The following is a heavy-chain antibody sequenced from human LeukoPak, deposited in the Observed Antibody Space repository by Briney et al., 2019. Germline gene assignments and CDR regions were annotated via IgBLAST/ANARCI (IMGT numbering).Heavy chain of an antibody. J-gene: IGHJ3*02. CDR2: ISGSGGST. CDR3: AKQPGITIFGVVTEGAFDI. Sequence: PGGSLRLSCAASGFTFSSYAMSWVRQAPGKGLEWVSAISGSGGSTYYADSVKGQFTISRDNSKNTLYLQMNSLRAEDTAVYYCAKQPGITIFGVVTEGAFDIWGQGTMVTVSS. V-gene: IGHV3-23*01. D-gene: IGHD3-3*01. CDR1: GFTFSSYA.